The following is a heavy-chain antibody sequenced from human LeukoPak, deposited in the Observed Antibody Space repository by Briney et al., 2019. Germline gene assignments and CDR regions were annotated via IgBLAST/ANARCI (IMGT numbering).Heavy chain of an antibody. V-gene: IGHV4-39*07. CDR1: GGSISSSSYY. Sequence: KPSETLSLTCTVSGGSISSSSYYWDWIRQPPGKGLEWIGSIYYSGSTYYNPSLKSRVTISVDTSKNQLSLKLSSVTAADTAVYYCARDGGYNYGTIDYWGQGTLVTVSS. J-gene: IGHJ4*02. D-gene: IGHD5-18*01. CDR2: IYYSGST. CDR3: ARDGGYNYGTIDY.